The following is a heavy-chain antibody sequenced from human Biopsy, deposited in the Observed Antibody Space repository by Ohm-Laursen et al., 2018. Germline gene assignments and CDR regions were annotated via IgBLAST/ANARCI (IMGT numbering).Heavy chain of an antibody. CDR3: ARGRRHCSGTCSRWYDDL. CDR1: GYSCTAFS. Sequence: ASVKVSCQLYGYSCTAFSVHWLRQAAGHGLEWMGWINPKSGDTDYPQNFQGRVSMTRDTSISTDYMDLSRLRSDDTAVYYCARGRRHCSGTCSRWYDDLWGRGTLVTVSS. J-gene: IGHJ2*01. CDR2: INPKSGDT. V-gene: IGHV1-2*02. D-gene: IGHD2-2*01.